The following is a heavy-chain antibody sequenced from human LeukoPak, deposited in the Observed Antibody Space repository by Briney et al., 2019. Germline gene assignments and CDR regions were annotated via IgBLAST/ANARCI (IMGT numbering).Heavy chain of an antibody. J-gene: IGHJ6*02. Sequence: GGSLRLSCAASGFTFSNYWMSWVRQAPGKGLEWVANIKQDGSEEVYVDSLKGRFTISRDNAKNSLFLQMNTLRAEDTAVYYWARDPYSGTWSYGMDVWGQGTTVTVSS. V-gene: IGHV3-7*05. CDR2: IKQDGSEE. CDR1: GFTFSNYW. CDR3: ARDPYSGTWSYGMDV. D-gene: IGHD6-6*01.